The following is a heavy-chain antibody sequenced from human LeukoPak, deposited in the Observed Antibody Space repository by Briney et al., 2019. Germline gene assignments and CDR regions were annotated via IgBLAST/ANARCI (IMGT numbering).Heavy chain of an antibody. CDR1: GFTFSNYA. V-gene: IGHV3-23*01. Sequence: GGSLRLSCAASGFTFSNYAMTWVRQAPGKGLEWVSSITSSGANRYYADSVKGRFTTSRDNSKNTLYLQMNSLTAEDTAVYYCAKDSVPYYYGSGSYPDYWGQGTLVTVSS. CDR2: ITSSGANR. J-gene: IGHJ4*02. D-gene: IGHD3-10*01. CDR3: AKDSVPYYYGSGSYPDY.